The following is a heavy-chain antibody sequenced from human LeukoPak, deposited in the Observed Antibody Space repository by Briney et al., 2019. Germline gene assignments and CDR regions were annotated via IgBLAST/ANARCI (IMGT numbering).Heavy chain of an antibody. CDR1: GGTFSSYA. V-gene: IGHV1-69*01. CDR2: IIPIFGTA. J-gene: IGHJ6*04. CDR3: ARGRYDILTGYYKDYYYYYGMDV. Sequence: SVKVSCKASGGTFSSYAISWVRQAPGQGLEWMGGIIPIFGTANYAQKFQGRVTITADESTSTAYMELSSLRSEDTAVYYCARGRYDILTGYYKDYYYYYGMDVWGKGTTVTVSS. D-gene: IGHD3-9*01.